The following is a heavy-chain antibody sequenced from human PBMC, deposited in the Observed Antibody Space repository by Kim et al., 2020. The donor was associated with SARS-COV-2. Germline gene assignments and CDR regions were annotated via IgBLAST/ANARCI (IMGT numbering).Heavy chain of an antibody. CDR1: GFTFSNYP. V-gene: IGHV3-23*01. Sequence: GGSLRLSCAASGFTFSNYPMSWVRQAPGKGLEWVSSISISGDSTYYADSVKGRFTISRDNPKNTLHLQMDSLRAEDTAVYFCAKSGGGSISWDDSWGQGTLVTVSS. J-gene: IGHJ4*02. D-gene: IGHD3-16*01. CDR3: AKSGGGSISWDDS. CDR2: ISISGDST.